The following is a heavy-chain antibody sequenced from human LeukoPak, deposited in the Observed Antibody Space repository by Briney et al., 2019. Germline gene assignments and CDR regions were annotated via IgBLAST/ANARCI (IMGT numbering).Heavy chain of an antibody. D-gene: IGHD5-24*01. V-gene: IGHV3-23*01. CDR2: IGSSGGST. J-gene: IGHJ3*01. CDR1: GXNFITAA. CDR3: VKDIQLST. Sequence: GGSLRLSCAASGXNFITAAVTWVRQAPGKGLEWVSLIGSSGGSTYYADSVKGRITISRDNFNHTLSLQMNSLRVEDTAIYYCVKDIQLSTWGRGTMVTVSS.